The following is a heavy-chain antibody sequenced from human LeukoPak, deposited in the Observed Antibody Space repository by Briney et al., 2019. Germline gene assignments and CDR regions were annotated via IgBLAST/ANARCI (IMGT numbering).Heavy chain of an antibody. CDR2: INHYENT. CDR1: EGSFLGYY. J-gene: IGHJ5*02. V-gene: IGHV4-34*01. Sequence: SETLSLTCGVSEGSFLGYYWSWIRQPPGKGLEWIGEINHYENTNYNTYLKNRVTISVDTSKNQFSLKVNSVTAADTGVYYCARHLRGWFDPWGQGTLVCVSS. CDR3: ARHLRGWFDP.